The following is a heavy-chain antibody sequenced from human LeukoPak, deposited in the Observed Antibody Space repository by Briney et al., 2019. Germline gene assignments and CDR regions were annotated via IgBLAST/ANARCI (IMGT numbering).Heavy chain of an antibody. J-gene: IGHJ4*02. CDR1: GGSINNYY. CDR3: ARGLPHGSGSCFDY. V-gene: IGHV4-38-2*02. D-gene: IGHD3-10*01. Sequence: PSETLSLTCTVSGGSINNYYWGWIRQPPGKGLEWIGSIHHSGTTFYNPSLKSRVTISVDTSKNQVSLKVNSVTAADTAVYYCARGLPHGSGSCFDYWGQGTLVTVSS. CDR2: IHHSGTT.